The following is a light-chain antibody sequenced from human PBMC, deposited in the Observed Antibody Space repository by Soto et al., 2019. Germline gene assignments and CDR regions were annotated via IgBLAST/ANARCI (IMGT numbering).Light chain of an antibody. Sequence: EIVLTQSPATLSLSPGERATLSCRASQSVSSYLAWYQQKPGQAPRLLIYDASNWATGIPARFGGSGSGTDFTRTISSLEPEDFAVYYCQQRSNWLWTFGQGTKVEIK. CDR2: DAS. CDR3: QQRSNWLWT. V-gene: IGKV3-11*01. CDR1: QSVSSY. J-gene: IGKJ1*01.